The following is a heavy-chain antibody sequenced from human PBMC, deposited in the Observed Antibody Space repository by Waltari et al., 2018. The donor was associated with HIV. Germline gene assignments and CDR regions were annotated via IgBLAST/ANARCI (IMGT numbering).Heavy chain of an antibody. V-gene: IGHV1-2*06. CDR3: ARESGYSSSWMYRWFDP. Sequence: QVQMVQSGAEVKKPWASVKASCKASGYTFTGYYINWLRQAPGQGLEWMGRINPNSGATKYAQNFQGRVTMTSDTSISTAYMELNRLTSDDTAVYYCARESGYSSSWMYRWFDPWGQGTLVTVSS. CDR2: INPNSGAT. D-gene: IGHD6-13*01. J-gene: IGHJ5*02. CDR1: GYTFTGYY.